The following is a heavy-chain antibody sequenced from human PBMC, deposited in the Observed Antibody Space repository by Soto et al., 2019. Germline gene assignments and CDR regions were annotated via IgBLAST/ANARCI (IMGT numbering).Heavy chain of an antibody. CDR1: GFNFSSHG. CDR3: ARASGGNWNDFGY. CDR2: IWYDGSNK. D-gene: IGHD1-20*01. J-gene: IGHJ4*02. V-gene: IGHV3-33*01. Sequence: QVQLVESGGGVVQPGRSLRLSCAASGFNFSSHGMHWVRQAPGKGLEWVAVIWYDGSNKYYADSVKGRFTISRDNSKNTMYVQRNSLSAEDTAVYYCARASGGNWNDFGYWGQGTLVTVSS.